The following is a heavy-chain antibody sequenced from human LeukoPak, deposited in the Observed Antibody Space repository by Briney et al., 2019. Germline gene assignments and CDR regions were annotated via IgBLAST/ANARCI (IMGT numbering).Heavy chain of an antibody. CDR1: GGSFSGYY. J-gene: IGHJ4*02. CDR2: INHSGST. V-gene: IGHV4-34*01. CDR3: ARSLHPRRYSYEQYSDY. D-gene: IGHD5-18*01. Sequence: SETLSLTCAVYGGSFSGYYWSWIRQPPGKGLEWIGEINHSGSTNYNPSLKSRVTISVDTSKNQFSLKLSSVTAADTAVYYCARSLHPRRYSYEQYSDYWGQGTLVTVSS.